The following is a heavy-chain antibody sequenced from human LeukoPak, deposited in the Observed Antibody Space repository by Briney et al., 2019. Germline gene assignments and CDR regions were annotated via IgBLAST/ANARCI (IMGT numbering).Heavy chain of an antibody. CDR1: GGSFSGYY. J-gene: IGHJ4*02. CDR2: INHSGST. V-gene: IGHV4-34*01. CDR3: ARDWGTVTTPFDY. D-gene: IGHD4-17*01. Sequence: SETLSLTCAVYGGSFSGYYWSWIRQPPGKGLEWIGEINHSGSTNYNPSLKSRVTISVDTSKNQFSLKLSSVTAADTAVYYCARDWGTVTTPFDYWGQGTLVTVSS.